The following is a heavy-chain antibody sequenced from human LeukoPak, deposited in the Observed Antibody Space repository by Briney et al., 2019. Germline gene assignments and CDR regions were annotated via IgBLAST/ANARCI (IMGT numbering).Heavy chain of an antibody. Sequence: SETLSLTRTVSGGSISSYYWSWIRQPPGKGLEWIGYIYYSGSTNYNPSLKSRVTISVDTSKNQFSLKLSSVTAADTAVYYCARLLNPEIAVAGTGYYYYYMDVWGKGTTVTISS. CDR3: ARLLNPEIAVAGTGYYYYYMDV. CDR1: GGSISSYY. CDR2: IYYSGST. V-gene: IGHV4-59*01. J-gene: IGHJ6*03. D-gene: IGHD6-19*01.